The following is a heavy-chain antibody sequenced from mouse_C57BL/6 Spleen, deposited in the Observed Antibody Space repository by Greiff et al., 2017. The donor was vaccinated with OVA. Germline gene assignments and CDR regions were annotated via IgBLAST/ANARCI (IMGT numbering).Heavy chain of an antibody. D-gene: IGHD2-2*01. V-gene: IGHV1-82*01. Sequence: VKLVESGPELVKPGASVKISCKASGYAFSSSWMNWVKQRPGQGLEWIGRIYPGDGDTNYNGKFKGKATLTVDKSSSTAYMQLSSLTSEDSAVYFCARVHGYPYYFDYWGQGTTLTVAS. CDR2: IYPGDGDT. CDR1: GYAFSSSW. J-gene: IGHJ2*01. CDR3: ARVHGYPYYFDY.